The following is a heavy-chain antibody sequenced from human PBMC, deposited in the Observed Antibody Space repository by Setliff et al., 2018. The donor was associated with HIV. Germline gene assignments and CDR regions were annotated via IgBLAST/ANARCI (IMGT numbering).Heavy chain of an antibody. CDR3: ARAKTIGVSAVFFDP. J-gene: IGHJ5*02. V-gene: IGHV4-61*09. CDR2: IYVGGSV. CDR1: GGSMNSDSYS. Sequence: PSETPVPTCTVSGGSMNSDSYSWTWLRQPAGKGPELIGHIYVGGSVIYNPSLASRVTISMVPSKNQFSLDLSSVTAADTAKYYCARAKTIGVSAVFFDPWGQGRPVTVSS. D-gene: IGHD3-3*01.